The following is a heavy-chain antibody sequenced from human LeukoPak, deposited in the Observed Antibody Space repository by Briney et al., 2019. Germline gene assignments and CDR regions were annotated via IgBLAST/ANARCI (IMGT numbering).Heavy chain of an antibody. CDR1: GGSFGHYY. D-gene: IGHD1-26*01. CDR3: ARDPGRSPDY. CDR2: INSNGDDT. J-gene: IGHJ4*02. Sequence: PSETLSLTCTVSGGSFGHYYWSWVRQAPGKGLEYVSAINSNGDDTYYANSVKGRFTISRDNFKNTLYLQMGSLRAEDMAVYYCARDPGRSPDYWGQGTLVTVSS. V-gene: IGHV3-64*01.